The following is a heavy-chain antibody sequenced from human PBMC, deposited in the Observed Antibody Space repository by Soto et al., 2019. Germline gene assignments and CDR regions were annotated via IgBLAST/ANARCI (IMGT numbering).Heavy chain of an antibody. Sequence: GGSLRLSCAVSGFTFSSYGMHLVRQAPGKGLEWVAFISYDGSIKHFVDAVKGRFTISRDNSKDTLYLKMNSLRAEDTAVYYCAKDSTPMVYATYYFDYSGQGTLVTVSS. V-gene: IGHV3-30*18. J-gene: IGHJ4*02. CDR1: GFTFSSYG. CDR2: ISYDGSIK. D-gene: IGHD2-8*01. CDR3: AKDSTPMVYATYYFDY.